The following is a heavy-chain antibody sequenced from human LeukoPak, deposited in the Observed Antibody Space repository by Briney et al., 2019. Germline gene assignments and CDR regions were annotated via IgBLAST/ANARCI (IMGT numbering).Heavy chain of an antibody. Sequence: SETLALTCTVSGGSISSSTYYWGWIRQPPGKGLEWIGSIYYSGSTYNNPSLKSRVTIFVDTSKNQFSLKLSSVTATDTAVYYCARTYGDYDDAFDVWGQGTMVTVSS. J-gene: IGHJ3*01. CDR2: IYYSGST. D-gene: IGHD4-17*01. CDR3: ARTYGDYDDAFDV. V-gene: IGHV4-39*01. CDR1: GGSISSSTYY.